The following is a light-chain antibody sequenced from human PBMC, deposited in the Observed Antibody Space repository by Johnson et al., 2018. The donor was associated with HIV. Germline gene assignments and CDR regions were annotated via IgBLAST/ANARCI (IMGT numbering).Light chain of an antibody. J-gene: IGLJ1*01. V-gene: IGLV1-51*01. CDR1: SSNIGNNY. Sequence: QSVLTQPPSVSAAPGQKVTISCSGSSSNIGNNYVSWYQQLPGTAPKLLIYDNNKRPSGIPDRFSGSKSGTSATLGITGLQTGDEAYYYCGTWDSSLSGVFGTGTNVTVL. CDR3: GTWDSSLSGV. CDR2: DNN.